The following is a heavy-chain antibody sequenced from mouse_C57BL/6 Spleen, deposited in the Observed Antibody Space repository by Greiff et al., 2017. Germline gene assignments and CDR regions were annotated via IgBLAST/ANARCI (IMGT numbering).Heavy chain of an antibody. J-gene: IGHJ4*01. CDR1: GYTFTDYE. D-gene: IGHD2-5*01. CDR3: TRNYYSNPMDY. Sequence: QVQLKQSGAELVRPGASVTLSCKASGYTFTDYEMHWVKQTPVHGLEWIGAIDPETGGTAYNQKFKGKAILTADKSSSTAYMELRSLTSEDSAVYYCTRNYYSNPMDYWGQGTSVTVSS. CDR2: IDPETGGT. V-gene: IGHV1-15*01.